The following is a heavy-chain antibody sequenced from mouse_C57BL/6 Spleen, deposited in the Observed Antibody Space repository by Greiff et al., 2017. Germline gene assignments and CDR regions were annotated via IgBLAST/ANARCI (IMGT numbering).Heavy chain of an antibody. CDR3: AREGAFYYGEGYFDY. CDR1: GYAFSSYW. Sequence: QVQLKQSGAELVKPGASVKISCKASGYAFSSYWMNWVKQRPGKGLEWIGQIYPGDGDTNYNGKFKGKATLTADKSSSTAYMQLSSLTSEDSAVYFGAREGAFYYGEGYFDYWGQGTTLTVSS. J-gene: IGHJ2*01. V-gene: IGHV1-80*01. CDR2: IYPGDGDT. D-gene: IGHD2-13*01.